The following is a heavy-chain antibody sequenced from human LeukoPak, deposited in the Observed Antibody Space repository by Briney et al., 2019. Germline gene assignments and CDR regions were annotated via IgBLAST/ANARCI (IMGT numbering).Heavy chain of an antibody. V-gene: IGHV3-15*01. CDR3: TTGLLGYCSSTSCYRGWFDP. CDR2: IKSKTDGGTT. CDR1: GFTFSNAW. Sequence: GGSLRLSCAASGFTFSNAWMSWVRQAPGKGLEWVGRIKSKTDGGTTDYAAPVKGRFTISRDDSKNTLYLQMNSLKTEDTAVYYCTTGLLGYCSSTSCYRGWFDPWGQGTLVTVSS. J-gene: IGHJ5*02. D-gene: IGHD2-2*02.